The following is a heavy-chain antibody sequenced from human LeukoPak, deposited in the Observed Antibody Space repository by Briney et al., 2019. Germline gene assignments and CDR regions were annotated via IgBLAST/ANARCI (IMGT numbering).Heavy chain of an antibody. Sequence: GGSLRLSCAASGFTVSSNYMSWVRQAPGKGLEWVSVIYSGGSTYYADSVKGRFTIPRDISKNTLYLQMNSLRLEDTAVYYCTRDGQRTGENLDYWGQGTLVTVSS. V-gene: IGHV3-66*02. CDR1: GFTVSSNY. CDR3: TRDGQRTGENLDY. D-gene: IGHD6-25*01. J-gene: IGHJ4*02. CDR2: IYSGGST.